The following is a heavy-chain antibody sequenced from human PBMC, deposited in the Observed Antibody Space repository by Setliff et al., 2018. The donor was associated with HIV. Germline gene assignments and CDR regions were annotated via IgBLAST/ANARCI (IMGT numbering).Heavy chain of an antibody. J-gene: IGHJ4*02. D-gene: IGHD3-3*01. CDR2: IYTSGST. CDR1: GGSISSYY. Sequence: SETLSLTCTVSGGSISSYYWSWIRQPAGKGLEWIGRIYTSGSTNYNPPLKSRVTMSVDTSKNQCSLKLSSVTAADTAVYYCARDGFWSGYIDYWGQGTLVTVSS. CDR3: ARDGFWSGYIDY. V-gene: IGHV4-4*07.